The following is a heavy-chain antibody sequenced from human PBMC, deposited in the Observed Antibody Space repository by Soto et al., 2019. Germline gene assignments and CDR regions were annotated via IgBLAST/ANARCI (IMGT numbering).Heavy chain of an antibody. Sequence: ASVKVSCKASGYTFTSYGISWVRQAPGQGLEWMGWISAYNGNTNYAQKLQGRVTMTTDTSTSTAYMELRSLRSDDTAVYYCARDIGVGDSGYDRDFDYWGQGTLVTVSS. CDR3: ARDIGVGDSGYDRDFDY. V-gene: IGHV1-18*01. J-gene: IGHJ4*02. D-gene: IGHD5-12*01. CDR2: ISAYNGNT. CDR1: GYTFTSYG.